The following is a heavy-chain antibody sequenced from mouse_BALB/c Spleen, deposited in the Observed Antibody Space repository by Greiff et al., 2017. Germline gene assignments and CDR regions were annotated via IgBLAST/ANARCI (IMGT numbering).Heavy chain of an antibody. D-gene: IGHD2-4*01. CDR3: ARPYDYDEGVDY. V-gene: IGHV5-9*03. Sequence: EVKLEESGGGLVKPGGSLKLSCAASGFTFSSYTMSWVRQTPEKRLEWVATISSGGGNTYYPDSVKGRFTISRDNAKNNLYLQMSSLRSEDTALYYCARPYDYDEGVDYWGQGTTLTVSS. J-gene: IGHJ2*01. CDR1: GFTFSSYT. CDR2: ISSGGGNT.